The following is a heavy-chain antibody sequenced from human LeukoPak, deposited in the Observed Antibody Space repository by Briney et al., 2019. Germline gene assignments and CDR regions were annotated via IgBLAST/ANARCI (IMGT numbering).Heavy chain of an antibody. CDR3: ARDQDPDNWFDP. Sequence: SVKVSCKASVGTLISYAISGVRPAPGQGREWMGRIIPICGTTNYAQKFQGRVTITTDESTSTAYMELSSLRSEDTAVYYCARDQDPDNWFDPWGQGTLVTVSS. J-gene: IGHJ5*02. CDR1: VGTLISYA. CDR2: IIPICGTT. V-gene: IGHV1-69*05. D-gene: IGHD2-15*01.